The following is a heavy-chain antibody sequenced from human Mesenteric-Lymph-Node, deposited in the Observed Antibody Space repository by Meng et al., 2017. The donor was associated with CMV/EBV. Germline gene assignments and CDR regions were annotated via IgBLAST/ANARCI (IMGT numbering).Heavy chain of an antibody. CDR3: ARARTYYYDSSGYYGELDY. V-gene: IGHV3-21*01. CDR1: GFTFSSYS. J-gene: IGHJ4*02. D-gene: IGHD3-22*01. Sequence: GESLKISCAASGFTFSSYSMNWVRQTPGKGLEWVSSISRSSRYIYYADSVKGRFIISRDNAKNSLYLQMNSLRAEDTAVYYCARARTYYYDSSGYYGELDYWGQGTLVTVSS. CDR2: ISRSSRYI.